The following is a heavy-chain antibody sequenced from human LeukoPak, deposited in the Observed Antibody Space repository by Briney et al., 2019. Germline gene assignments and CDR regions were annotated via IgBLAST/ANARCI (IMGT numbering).Heavy chain of an antibody. CDR2: MYNSGST. CDR1: GGSISTYY. D-gene: IGHD4-17*01. V-gene: IGHV4-59*08. J-gene: IGHJ4*02. Sequence: PSETLSLTCTVSGGSISTYYWSWIRQPPGKGLEWIGYMYNSGSTNYNPSLKSRVTISIDTSKNQFSLKLSSVTAADMAVYYCARGGNYGDYDGYFDYWGQGTLVTVSS. CDR3: ARGGNYGDYDGYFDY.